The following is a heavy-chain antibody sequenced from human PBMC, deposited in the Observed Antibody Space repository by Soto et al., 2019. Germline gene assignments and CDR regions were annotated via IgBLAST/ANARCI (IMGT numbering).Heavy chain of an antibody. Sequence: EVQLVESGGGLVKPGGSLRLSCAASGFTFSNVWMSWVRQAPGKGLEWVGRIKNKFDGWTTQYAAPVRGRFTISRDDSKNTVYLQMNSLNTDDTGVYYCTTNDAFDIWGQGTMVTVSS. CDR2: IKNKFDGWTT. CDR3: TTNDAFDI. J-gene: IGHJ3*02. V-gene: IGHV3-15*01. CDR1: GFTFSNVW.